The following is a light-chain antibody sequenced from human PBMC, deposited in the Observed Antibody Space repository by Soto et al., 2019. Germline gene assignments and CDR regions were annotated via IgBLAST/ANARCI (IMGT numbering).Light chain of an antibody. CDR1: SSNIGSNY. Sequence: QAVVTQPPSASGTPGQRVTISCSGSSSNIGSNYVSWYQHLPGAAPKLLIYRSDQRPSGVPDRFSGSKSGTSASLAISGLRSEAEADYFCAVRDDSLSGHWVFGGGTKLTVL. CDR3: AVRDDSLSGHWV. J-gene: IGLJ3*02. CDR2: RSD. V-gene: IGLV1-47*01.